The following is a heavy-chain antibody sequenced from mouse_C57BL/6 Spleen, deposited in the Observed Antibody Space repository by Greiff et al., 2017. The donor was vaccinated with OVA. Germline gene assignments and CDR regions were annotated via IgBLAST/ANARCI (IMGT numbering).Heavy chain of an antibody. J-gene: IGHJ1*03. D-gene: IGHD3-3*01. V-gene: IGHV1-19*01. Sequence: VQLQQSGPVLVKPGASVKMSCKASGYTFTDYYMNWVKQSHGKSLEWIGVINPYNGGTSYNQKFKGKATLTVDKSSSTAYMELNSLTSEDSAVYYCARRGDHGDVDVWGTGTTVTVSS. CDR2: INPYNGGT. CDR1: GYTFTDYY. CDR3: ARRGDHGDVDV.